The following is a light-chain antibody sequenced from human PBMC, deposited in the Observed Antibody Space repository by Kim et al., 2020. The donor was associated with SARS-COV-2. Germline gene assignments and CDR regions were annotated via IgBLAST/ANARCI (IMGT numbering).Light chain of an antibody. CDR2: AAS. Sequence: SASTGDRVTVTRRTSQDIVSYLAWYQQKPGKAPKLLIYAASTLQSGVPSRFSGSGSGTNFNLTINCLQSEDFATYYCQHYYSYPYAFGQGTKLEI. CDR3: QHYYSYPYA. V-gene: IGKV1-8*01. J-gene: IGKJ2*01. CDR1: QDIVSY.